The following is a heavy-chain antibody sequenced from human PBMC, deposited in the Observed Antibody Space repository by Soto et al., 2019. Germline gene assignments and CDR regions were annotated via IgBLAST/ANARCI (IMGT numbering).Heavy chain of an antibody. CDR2: ISSSSSYI. CDR3: ARDPPAYDGRPDY. V-gene: IGHV3-21*01. D-gene: IGHD3-16*01. CDR1: GFTFSSYS. Sequence: GGSLRLSCAASGFTFSSYSMNWVRQAPGKGLEWVSSISSSSSYIYYADSVKGRFTISRDNAKNSLYLQMNSLRAEDTAVYYCARDPPAYDGRPDYWGQGTLVTSPQ. J-gene: IGHJ4*02.